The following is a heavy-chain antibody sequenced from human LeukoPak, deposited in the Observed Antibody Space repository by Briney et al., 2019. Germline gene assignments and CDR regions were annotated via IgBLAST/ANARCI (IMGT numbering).Heavy chain of an antibody. J-gene: IGHJ4*02. V-gene: IGHV4-61*01. Sequence: SETLSLTCTVSGGSVSSGSYYWSWIRQPPGKGLEWIGYIYYSGSTNYNPSLKSRVTISVDTSKNQFSLKLSSVTAADTAVYYCARARGSWYSPLDYWGQGTLVTVSS. CDR1: GGSVSSGSYY. CDR2: IYYSGST. D-gene: IGHD6-13*01. CDR3: ARARGSWYSPLDY.